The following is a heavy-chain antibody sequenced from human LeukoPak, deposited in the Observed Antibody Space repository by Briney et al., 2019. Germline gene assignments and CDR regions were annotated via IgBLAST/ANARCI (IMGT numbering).Heavy chain of an antibody. D-gene: IGHD1-1*01. J-gene: IGHJ5*02. V-gene: IGHV4-59*01. Sequence: SETLSLTCTVSGGSISSYYWSWIRQPPGKGLEWIGYIYYSGSTNYNPSLKSRVTISVDPSKNQFSLKLSSVTAADTAVYYCARHNSRYPFDPWGQGTLVTVSS. CDR3: ARHNSRYPFDP. CDR2: IYYSGST. CDR1: GGSISSYY.